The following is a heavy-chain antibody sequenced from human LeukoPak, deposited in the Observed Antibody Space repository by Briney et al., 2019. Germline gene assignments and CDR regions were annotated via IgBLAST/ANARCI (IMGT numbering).Heavy chain of an antibody. D-gene: IGHD3-16*02. Sequence: PGGSLRLSCAASGYTFSSYEMNWVRQAPGKGLEWISYISSSGGSIYYADSVQGRSTVSRDNAKNSLYLQMNSLRAEDTAVYFCARVGSIGIANYYWYFDLWGRGTLVTVSS. CDR3: ARVGSIGIANYYWYFDL. J-gene: IGHJ2*01. V-gene: IGHV3-48*03. CDR1: GYTFSSYE. CDR2: ISSSGGSI.